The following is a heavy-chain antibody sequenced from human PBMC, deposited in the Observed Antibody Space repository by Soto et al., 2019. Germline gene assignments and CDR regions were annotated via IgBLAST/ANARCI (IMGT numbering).Heavy chain of an antibody. J-gene: IGHJ6*02. Sequence: SETLSLTCAFYGGSFSGYYWSWIRQPPGKGLEWIGEINHSGSTNYNPSLKSRVTISVDTSKNQFSLKLSSVTAADTAAYYCARGEGYDYYYYGMDVWGQGTTVTVSS. D-gene: IGHD5-12*01. CDR1: GGSFSGYY. V-gene: IGHV4-34*01. CDR2: INHSGST. CDR3: ARGEGYDYYYYGMDV.